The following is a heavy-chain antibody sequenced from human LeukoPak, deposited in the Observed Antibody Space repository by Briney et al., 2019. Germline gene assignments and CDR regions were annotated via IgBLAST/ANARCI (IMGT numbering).Heavy chain of an antibody. Sequence: GGSLRLSCAASGFTFSSYGMHWVRQAPGKGLEWVAFIRYDGSNKYYADSVKGRFTISRDNSKNTLYLQMNSLRAEDTAVYYCARNLNRGGGYYDYVWGSYRSLGYWGQGTLVTVSS. V-gene: IGHV3-30*02. J-gene: IGHJ4*02. CDR2: IRYDGSNK. CDR1: GFTFSSYG. D-gene: IGHD3-16*02. CDR3: ARNLNRGGGYYDYVWGSYRSLGY.